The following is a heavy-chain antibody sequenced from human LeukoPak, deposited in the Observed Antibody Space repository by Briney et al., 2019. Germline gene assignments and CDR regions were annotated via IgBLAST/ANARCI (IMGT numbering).Heavy chain of an antibody. CDR3: AREGIVVPAATLDYYYYYYMDV. Sequence: ASVKVSCKASGYTFTSYGISWVRQAPGQGLGWMGWISAYNGNTNYAQKLQGRVTMTTDTSTSTAYMELRSLRSDDTAVYYCAREGIVVPAATLDYYYYYYMDVWGKGTTVTVSS. D-gene: IGHD2-2*01. CDR1: GYTFTSYG. J-gene: IGHJ6*03. V-gene: IGHV1-18*01. CDR2: ISAYNGNT.